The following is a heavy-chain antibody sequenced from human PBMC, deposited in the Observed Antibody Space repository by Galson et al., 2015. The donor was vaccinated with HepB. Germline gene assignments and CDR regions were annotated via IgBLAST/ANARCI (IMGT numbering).Heavy chain of an antibody. Sequence: LRLSCAASGFTFSSYWMHWVRQAPGKGLVWVSRIKSDGSITNYADSVKGRFTISRDNAKNTLYLQMNSLRAEDTAVYYCARELFTVTTYFDYWGQGTLVTVSS. J-gene: IGHJ4*02. CDR1: GFTFSSYW. CDR2: IKSDGSIT. D-gene: IGHD4-17*01. V-gene: IGHV3-74*01. CDR3: ARELFTVTTYFDY.